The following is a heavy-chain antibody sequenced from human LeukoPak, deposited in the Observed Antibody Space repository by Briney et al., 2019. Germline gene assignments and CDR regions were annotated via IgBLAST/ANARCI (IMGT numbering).Heavy chain of an antibody. Sequence: ASAKVSCKASGGTFSSYAISWVRQAPGQGLEWMGGIIPIFGTANYAQKFQGRVTITADESTSTAYMELSSLRSEDTAVYYCARELYYGSGSRHNWFDPWGQGTLVTVSS. CDR1: GGTFSSYA. CDR3: ARELYYGSGSRHNWFDP. CDR2: IIPIFGTA. J-gene: IGHJ5*02. V-gene: IGHV1-69*01. D-gene: IGHD3-10*01.